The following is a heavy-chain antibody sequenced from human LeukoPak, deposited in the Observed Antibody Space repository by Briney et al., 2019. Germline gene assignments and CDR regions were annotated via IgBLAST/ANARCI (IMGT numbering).Heavy chain of an antibody. Sequence: SETLSLTCAVYGGSFSGYYWSWIRQPPGKGLEWIGEINHSGSTNYNPSLKSRVTISVDMSKNQFSLKLSSVTAADTAVYYCARGHCSSTSCYVVDYWGQGTLVTVSS. CDR1: GGSFSGYY. CDR3: ARGHCSSTSCYVVDY. CDR2: INHSGST. J-gene: IGHJ4*02. V-gene: IGHV4-34*01. D-gene: IGHD2-2*01.